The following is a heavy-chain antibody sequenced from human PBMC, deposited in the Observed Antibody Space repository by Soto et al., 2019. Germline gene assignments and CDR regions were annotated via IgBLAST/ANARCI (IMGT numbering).Heavy chain of an antibody. CDR3: AKVQRGFWSGYYYGMDV. CDR1: GFTFSSYG. D-gene: IGHD3-3*01. V-gene: IGHV3-30*18. Sequence: GGSLRLSCAASGFTFSSYGMHWVRQAPGKGLEWVAVISYDGSNKYYADSVKGRFTISRDNSKNTLYLQMNSLRAEDTAVYYCAKVQRGFWSGYYYGMDVWGQGTTVTVSS. CDR2: ISYDGSNK. J-gene: IGHJ6*02.